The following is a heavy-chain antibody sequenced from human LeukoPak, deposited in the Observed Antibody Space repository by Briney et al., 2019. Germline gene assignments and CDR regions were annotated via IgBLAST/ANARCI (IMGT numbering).Heavy chain of an antibody. CDR1: GFTFSSYA. Sequence: GGSLRLSCAASGFTFSSYAMSWVRQAPGKGLEWVSAISGSGGSTYYADSVKGRFTISRENSKNTLYLQMNSLRAEDTAVYYCAKGGSGYDLPYYYMDVWGKGTTVTVSS. D-gene: IGHD5-12*01. J-gene: IGHJ6*03. V-gene: IGHV3-23*01. CDR3: AKGGSGYDLPYYYMDV. CDR2: ISGSGGST.